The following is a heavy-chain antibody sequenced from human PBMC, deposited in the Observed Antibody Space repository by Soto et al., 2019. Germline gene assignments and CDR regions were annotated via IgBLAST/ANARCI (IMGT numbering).Heavy chain of an antibody. J-gene: IGHJ6*02. CDR1: GFTFSSYA. CDR3: ASGDYYDSSGYGVYYYYGMDV. CDR2: ISYDGSNK. V-gene: IGHV3-30-3*01. D-gene: IGHD3-22*01. Sequence: LRLSCAASGFTFSSYAMHWVRQAPGKGLEWVAVISYDGSNKYYADSVKGRFTISRDNSKNTLYLQMNSLRAEDTAVYYCASGDYYDSSGYGVYYYYGMDVWGQGTTVTVSS.